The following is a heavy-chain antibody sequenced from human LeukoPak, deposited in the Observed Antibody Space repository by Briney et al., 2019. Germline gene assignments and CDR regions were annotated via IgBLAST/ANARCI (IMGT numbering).Heavy chain of an antibody. CDR3: ARRRARRGSGWSSFDAFDI. J-gene: IGHJ3*02. CDR2: MNPNSGNT. D-gene: IGHD6-19*01. CDR1: GYTFTSYD. Sequence: ASVKVSCKASGYTFTSYDINWVRQATGQGLEWMGWMNPNSGNTGYAQKFQGRVTMTRNTSISTAYMELSSLRSEDTAVYYCARRRARRGSGWSSFDAFDIWGQGTTVTVSS. V-gene: IGHV1-8*01.